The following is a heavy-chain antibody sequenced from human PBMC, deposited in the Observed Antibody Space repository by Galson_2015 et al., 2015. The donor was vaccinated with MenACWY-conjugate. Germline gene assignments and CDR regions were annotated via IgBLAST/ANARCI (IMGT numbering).Heavy chain of an antibody. CDR1: GGSISSSNW. V-gene: IGHV4-4*02. CDR3: ARRPGSGSYYTSPLFDY. CDR2: IYHSGST. D-gene: IGHD3-10*01. J-gene: IGHJ4*02. Sequence: ETLSLTCAVSGGSISSSNWWSWVRQPPGKGLEWIGEIYHSGSTNYNPSLKSRVTISVDKSKNQFSLKLSSVTAADTAVYYCARRPGSGSYYTSPLFDYWGQGTLVTVSS.